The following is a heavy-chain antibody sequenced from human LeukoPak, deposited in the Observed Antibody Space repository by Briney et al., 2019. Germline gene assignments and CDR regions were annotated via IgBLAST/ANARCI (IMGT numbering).Heavy chain of an antibody. CDR2: ISYDGSNK. J-gene: IGHJ6*02. CDR3: AKDRYYDYVWGSSSHYYYGMDV. CDR1: GFTFTSYW. V-gene: IGHV3-30*18. Sequence: GGSLRLSCAASGFTFTSYWMSWVRQAPGKGLEWVAVISYDGSNKYYADSVKGRFTISRDNSKNTLYLQMNSLRAEDTAVYYCAKDRYYDYVWGSSSHYYYGMDVWGQGTTVTVSS. D-gene: IGHD3-16*01.